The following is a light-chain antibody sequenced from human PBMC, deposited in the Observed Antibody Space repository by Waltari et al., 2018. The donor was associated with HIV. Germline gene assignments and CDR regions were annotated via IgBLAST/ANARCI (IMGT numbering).Light chain of an antibody. J-gene: IGKJ4*01. Sequence: DIVMTQSPDSLVVSLGERATINCKSSQSVLYSSNNKNYLAWYQQKPGQPPKLLICWASTRESGVPDRFSGSGSGTDFTLTISSLQAEDVAVYYCQQYYSTPLTFGGGTKVEIK. CDR3: QQYYSTPLT. CDR1: QSVLYSSNNKNY. V-gene: IGKV4-1*01. CDR2: WAS.